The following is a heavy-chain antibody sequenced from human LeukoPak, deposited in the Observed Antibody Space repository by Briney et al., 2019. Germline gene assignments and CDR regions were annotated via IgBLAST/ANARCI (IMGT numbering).Heavy chain of an antibody. Sequence: AGGSLRLSCAASGFTFSSYAMHWVRQAPGKGLEWVAVISYDGSNKYYADSVKGRFTISRDNSKSTLYLQMNSLRAEDTAVYYCAKDLGDCGGDCYWGLDYWGQGTLVTVSS. V-gene: IGHV3-30-3*01. CDR3: AKDLGDCGGDCYWGLDY. D-gene: IGHD2-21*02. CDR1: GFTFSSYA. CDR2: ISYDGSNK. J-gene: IGHJ4*02.